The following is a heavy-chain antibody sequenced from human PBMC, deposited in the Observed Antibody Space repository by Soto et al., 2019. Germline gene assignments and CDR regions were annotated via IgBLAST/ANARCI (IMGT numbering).Heavy chain of an antibody. Sequence: SQTLSLTCAISGDSVSSKSAAWNWIRQSPSRGLEWLGRTYYRSKWYNDYAISVKSRITINPDTSKNQLSLQLNSVTPDDAAVYYCARGGKSRLGFFDYWGQGTLVTVSS. CDR2: TYYRSKWYN. V-gene: IGHV6-1*01. D-gene: IGHD3-16*01. J-gene: IGHJ4*02. CDR3: ARGGKSRLGFFDY. CDR1: GDSVSSKSAA.